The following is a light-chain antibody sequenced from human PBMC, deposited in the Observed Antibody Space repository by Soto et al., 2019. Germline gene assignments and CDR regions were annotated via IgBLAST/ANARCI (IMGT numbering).Light chain of an antibody. J-gene: IGKJ1*01. CDR2: AAS. V-gene: IGKV1-39*01. CDR3: QQNYRATPWT. CDR1: QSISRY. Sequence: DIQMTQSPSSLSASVGDRITITCRASQSISRYLNWYQHKPGKAPKLLINAASSLERGVPSRFSGGGSGTDFTLNISSLQPDDFATYYCQQNYRATPWTFGQGT.